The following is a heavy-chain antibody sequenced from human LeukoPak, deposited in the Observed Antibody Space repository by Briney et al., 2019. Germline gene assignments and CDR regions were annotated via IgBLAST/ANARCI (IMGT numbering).Heavy chain of an antibody. Sequence: GGSLRLSCGASGFTFSRYAMSWVRQAPGKGLQWVSEIGGSGGAIYYADSVKGRFTISRDNSKNTLFLEMNSLRAEDTAVYYCARDAAYYDYVWGSYRHNWFDPWGQGTLVTVSS. CDR2: IGGSGGAI. CDR1: GFTFSRYA. V-gene: IGHV3-23*01. D-gene: IGHD3-16*02. CDR3: ARDAAYYDYVWGSYRHNWFDP. J-gene: IGHJ5*02.